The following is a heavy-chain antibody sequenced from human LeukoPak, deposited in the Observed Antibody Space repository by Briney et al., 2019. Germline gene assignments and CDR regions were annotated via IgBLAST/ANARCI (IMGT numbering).Heavy chain of an antibody. CDR3: ARGIAAAGDDY. Sequence: GGSLRLSCAASGFTFSSYSMNWVRQAPGKGLEWVSSISSSSSYIYYADSVQGRFTISRDNAKNSLYLQMNSLRAEDTAVYYCARGIAAAGDDYWGQGTLVTVSS. J-gene: IGHJ4*02. CDR2: ISSSSSYI. V-gene: IGHV3-21*01. D-gene: IGHD6-13*01. CDR1: GFTFSSYS.